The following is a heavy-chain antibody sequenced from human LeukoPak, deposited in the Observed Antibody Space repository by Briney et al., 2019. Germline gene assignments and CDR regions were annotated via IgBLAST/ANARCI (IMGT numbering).Heavy chain of an antibody. D-gene: IGHD2-2*01. CDR3: ARVSPIVVVPAAPNWFDP. CDR2: IYYSGST. J-gene: IGHJ5*02. CDR1: GGSISSYY. Sequence: SETLSLTXTVSGGSISSYYWSWIRQPPGKGLEWIGYIYYSGSTNYNPPLKSRATISVDTSKNQSYLKLSSVTAADTAVYYCARVSPIVVVPAAPNWFDPWGQGTLVTVSS. V-gene: IGHV4-59*01.